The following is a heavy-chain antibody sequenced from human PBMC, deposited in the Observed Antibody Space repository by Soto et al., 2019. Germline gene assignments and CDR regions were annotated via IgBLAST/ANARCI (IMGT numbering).Heavy chain of an antibody. CDR1: GGTFSSYA. V-gene: IGHV1-69*01. D-gene: IGHD6-13*01. J-gene: IGHJ5*02. Sequence: QVQLVQSGAEVKKPGSSVKVSCKASGGTFSSYAISWVRQAPGQGLEWMGGTIPIFGTAKYEQKFQGRVTITADESPSTADMELSSLRSEDTAVYYCARDRGIAAAPYNWFDPWGQGTLVTVSS. CDR3: ARDRGIAAAPYNWFDP. CDR2: TIPIFGTA.